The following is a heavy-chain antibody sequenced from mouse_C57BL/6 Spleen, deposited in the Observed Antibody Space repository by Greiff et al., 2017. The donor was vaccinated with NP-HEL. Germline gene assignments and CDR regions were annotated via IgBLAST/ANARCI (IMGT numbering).Heavy chain of an antibody. J-gene: IGHJ2*01. CDR1: GFTFSDYY. Sequence: EVKLMESEGGLVQPGSSMKLSCTASGFTFSDYYMAWVRQVPEKGLEWVANINYDGSSTYYLDSLKSRFIISRDNAKNILYLQMSSLKSEDTATYYCARDLNYYFDYWGQGTTLTVSS. CDR2: INYDGSST. V-gene: IGHV5-16*01. CDR3: ARDLNYYFDY.